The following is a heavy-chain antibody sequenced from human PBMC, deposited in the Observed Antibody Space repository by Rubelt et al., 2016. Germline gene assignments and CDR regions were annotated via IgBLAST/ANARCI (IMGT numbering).Heavy chain of an antibody. V-gene: IGHV3-21*02. CDR1: GFTLGDYW. CDR3: ARAVRVGATNRYYFDY. D-gene: IGHD1-26*01. Sequence: EIQVVESGGGLVQPGGSLRLSCVASGFTLGDYWMGWVRQAPGKGLEWVSSISSSSSYIYYADSVKGRFTISRDNAKNSLYLQMNSLRAEDTAVYYCARAVRVGATNRYYFDYWGQGTLVTVSS. CDR2: ISSSSSYI. J-gene: IGHJ4*02.